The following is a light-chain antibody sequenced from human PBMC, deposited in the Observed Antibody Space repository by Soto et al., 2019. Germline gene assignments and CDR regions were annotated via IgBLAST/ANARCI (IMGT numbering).Light chain of an antibody. V-gene: IGLV4-69*01. Sequence: VLTQSPSASASLGASVKLTCTLNSGHNNYAIAWHQQQPEKGPRYLMRLNSDGSHNKGDGIPDRFSGSSSGAERYLIISSLHSEDEADYYCQTWDAGILVFGTGTKLTVL. CDR2: LNSDGSH. CDR3: QTWDAGILV. J-gene: IGLJ1*01. CDR1: SGHNNYA.